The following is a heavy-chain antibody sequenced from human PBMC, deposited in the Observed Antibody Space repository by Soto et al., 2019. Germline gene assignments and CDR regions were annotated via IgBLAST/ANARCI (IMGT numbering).Heavy chain of an antibody. CDR3: ARQGGYSSSWYGGGMDV. CDR2: IIPIFGTA. Sequence: ASVKVSCKASGGTFSSYAISWVRQAPGQGLEWMGGIIPIFGTANYAQKFQGRVTITADKSTSTAYMELSSLRSEDTAVYYCARQGGYSSSWYGGGMDVWGQGTTVTVSS. CDR1: GGTFSSYA. D-gene: IGHD6-13*01. J-gene: IGHJ6*02. V-gene: IGHV1-69*06.